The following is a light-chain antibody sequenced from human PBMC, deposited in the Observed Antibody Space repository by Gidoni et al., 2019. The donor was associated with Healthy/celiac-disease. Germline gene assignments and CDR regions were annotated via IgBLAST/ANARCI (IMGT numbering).Light chain of an antibody. CDR3: QAWDSSIVV. CDR1: KLGDKY. CDR2: QDS. J-gene: IGLJ2*01. Sequence: SYELTQPPSGSLSPGQTASITCSGDKLGDKYACWYQQKPGQSPVLVIYQDSKRPSGIPERFSGSNSGNTATLTISGTQAMDEADYYCQAWDSSIVVFGGGTKLTVL. V-gene: IGLV3-1*01.